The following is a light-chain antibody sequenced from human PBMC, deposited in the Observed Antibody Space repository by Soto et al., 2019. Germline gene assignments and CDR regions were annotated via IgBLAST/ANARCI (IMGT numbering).Light chain of an antibody. Sequence: DIQMTQSPSTLSASVGDRVTITCRASQSISSWLAWYQQKPGKAPKLLIYDASSLESGVPSRYSGSGSGTEFTLSISSLQPDDFATYYCQQYKIYLLTSGVGTKVEIK. CDR3: QQYKIYLLT. V-gene: IGKV1-5*01. J-gene: IGKJ4*01. CDR2: DAS. CDR1: QSISSW.